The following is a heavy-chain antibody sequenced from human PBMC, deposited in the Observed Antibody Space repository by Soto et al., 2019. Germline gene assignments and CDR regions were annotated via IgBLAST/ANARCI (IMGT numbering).Heavy chain of an antibody. CDR1: GGTFSSYA. CDR2: IIPIFGTA. J-gene: IGHJ4*02. CDR3: AREGGKGYSYLY. V-gene: IGHV1-69*13. Sequence: SVKVSCKGAGGTFSSYAISWVRQAPGQGLEWMGGIIPIFGTANYAQKFQGRVTITADESTSTAYMELSSLRSEDTAVYYCAREGGKGYSYLYWGQGTLVTLSS. D-gene: IGHD5-18*01.